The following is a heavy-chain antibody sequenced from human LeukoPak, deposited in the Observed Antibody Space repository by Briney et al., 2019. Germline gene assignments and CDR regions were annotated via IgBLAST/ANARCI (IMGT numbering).Heavy chain of an antibody. CDR3: ARDGTAYCSGGSCYSGWFDP. J-gene: IGHJ5*02. CDR2: INHSGST. V-gene: IGHV4-34*01. D-gene: IGHD2-15*01. CDR1: GGSFSGYY. Sequence: SETLSLTCAVYGGSFSGYYWSWIRQPPGKGLEWIGEINHSGSTNYNPSLKSRVTISVDTSKNQFSLKLSSVTAADTAVYYCARDGTAYCSGGSCYSGWFDPWGQGTLVTVSS.